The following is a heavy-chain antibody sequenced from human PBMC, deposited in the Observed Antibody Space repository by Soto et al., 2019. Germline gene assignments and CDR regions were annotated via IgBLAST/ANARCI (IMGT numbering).Heavy chain of an antibody. CDR3: ARGPYCSGGSCYPGPLDY. V-gene: IGHV4-34*01. J-gene: IGHJ4*02. CDR1: GGSFSGYY. Sequence: SETLSLTCAVYGGSFSGYYWSWIRQPPWKGLEWIGEINHSGSTNYNPSLKSRVTISVDTSKNQFSLKLSSVTAADTAVYYCARGPYCSGGSCYPGPLDYWGQGTLVTVSS. D-gene: IGHD2-15*01. CDR2: INHSGST.